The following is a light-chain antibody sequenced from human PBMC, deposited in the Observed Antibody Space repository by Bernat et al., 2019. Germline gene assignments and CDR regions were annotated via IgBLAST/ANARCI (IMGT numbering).Light chain of an antibody. CDR2: EIS. CDR1: ESLVHVNGNTY. V-gene: IGKV2-24*01. J-gene: IGKJ2*01. CDR3: MQATHSFT. Sequence: DIVMTQAPLSSRVTLGQPASISCTSSESLVHVNGNTYLSWLQQRPGQSPRLLIYEISNRFSGVPDRFSGSGSGTTFTLEISRVEAGDVGVYYCMQATHSFTFGQGTKLEIK.